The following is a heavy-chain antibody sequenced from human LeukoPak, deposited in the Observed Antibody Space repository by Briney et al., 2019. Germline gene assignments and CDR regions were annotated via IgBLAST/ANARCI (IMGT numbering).Heavy chain of an antibody. CDR3: AIMHGYYDGSGYWVQ. J-gene: IGHJ1*01. CDR2: ITPNADRT. Sequence: PGGSLGSPVEPPGLPFATNGMTWSGKAPGKGLKWAYFITPNADRTSYADSVEGRFTISRDNPRNTLYMQMNSLRDEDTAVYYCAIMHGYYDGSGYWVQWGQGTLVTVSS. V-gene: IGHV3-23*01. CDR1: GLPFATNG. D-gene: IGHD3-22*01.